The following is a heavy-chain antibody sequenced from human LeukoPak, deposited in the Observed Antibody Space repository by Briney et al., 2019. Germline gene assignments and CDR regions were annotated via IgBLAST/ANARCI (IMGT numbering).Heavy chain of an antibody. V-gene: IGHV3-49*04. CDR2: IRSKAYGGTT. CDR1: GFAFSSYS. Sequence: PGGSLRLSCAASGFAFSSYSMNWVRQAPGKGLEWVGFIRSKAYGGTTEYAASVKGRFTISRDDSKSIAYLQMNSLKTEDTAVYYCTTTPLNEDDDYWGQGTLVTVSS. J-gene: IGHJ4*02. CDR3: TTTPLNEDDDY.